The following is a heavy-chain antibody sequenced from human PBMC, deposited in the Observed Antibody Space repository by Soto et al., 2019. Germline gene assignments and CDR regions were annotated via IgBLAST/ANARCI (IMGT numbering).Heavy chain of an antibody. V-gene: IGHV3-30-3*01. J-gene: IGHJ4*02. CDR1: GFTLSSYS. CDR3: AKVSRPSRISTPDFDY. CDR2: ISYDGNTQ. Sequence: QVQLVESGGGVVQPGTSLRLSCAASGFTLSSYSIHWVRQAPGKGLDWVAVISYDGNTQFYGDSVKGRFIVSRDNSRNTIYLQRNSLQAEDTAVYYCAKVSRPSRISTPDFDYWGQGTLVTVSS.